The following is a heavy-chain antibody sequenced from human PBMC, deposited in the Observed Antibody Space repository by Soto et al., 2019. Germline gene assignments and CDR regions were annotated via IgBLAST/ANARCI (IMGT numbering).Heavy chain of an antibody. D-gene: IGHD6-19*01. Sequence: GGSLRLSCAASGFSFSDHYMDWVRQAPGKGLEWVGRARNKANSYTTEYAASVKGRFIISRDDSKNSLHLQMNSLKIEDTAVYYCARDPGGVHSTGWYPLDYWGQGTLVTVSS. CDR2: ARNKANSYTT. CDR3: ARDPGGVHSTGWYPLDY. J-gene: IGHJ4*02. V-gene: IGHV3-72*01. CDR1: GFSFSDHY.